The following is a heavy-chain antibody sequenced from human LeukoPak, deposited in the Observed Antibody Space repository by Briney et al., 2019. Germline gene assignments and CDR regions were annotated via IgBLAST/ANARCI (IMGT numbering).Heavy chain of an antibody. CDR1: GGSFSGYY. J-gene: IGHJ4*02. V-gene: IGHV4-34*01. CDR3: ARGRPARLPYYYGSGRISANYYFDY. Sequence: PSETLSLTCAVYGGSFSGYYWSWIRQPPGKGLEWIGETNHSGSTNYNPSLKSRVTISVDTSKNQFSLKLSSVTAADTAVYYCARGRPARLPYYYGSGRISANYYFDYWGQGTLVTVSS. D-gene: IGHD3-10*01. CDR2: TNHSGST.